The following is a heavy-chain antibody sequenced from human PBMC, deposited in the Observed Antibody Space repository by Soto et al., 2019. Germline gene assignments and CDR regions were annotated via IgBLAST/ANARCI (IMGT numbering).Heavy chain of an antibody. Sequence: QVTLKEYGPVLVRSTETLTLTCTGSGFSLNNARVGVSWIRQPPGKALEWLAHILSNDGKSYSTSLKTRLSISKETSKSQVVLTMTNMDPVDTATYYCARMLAVNYYYYDMDVWGKGTTVTVSS. V-gene: IGHV2-26*01. CDR2: ILSNDGK. D-gene: IGHD3-10*01. CDR3: ARMLAVNYYYYDMDV. J-gene: IGHJ6*03. CDR1: GFSLNNARVG.